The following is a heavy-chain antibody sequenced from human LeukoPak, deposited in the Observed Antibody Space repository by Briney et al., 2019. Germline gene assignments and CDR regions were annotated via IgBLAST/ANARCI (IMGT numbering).Heavy chain of an antibody. CDR3: ARQPSKYYDTLTGYYRSEFDY. Sequence: GASVKVSCKASGYTFTSYDINWVRQATGQALEWMGWMNPNRGNTGYAQKFQGRLTINRNTSISTAYLELSSLTYEDTAVYYCARQPSKYYDTLTGYYRSEFDYWGQGTLVTVSS. V-gene: IGHV1-8*03. J-gene: IGHJ4*02. CDR1: GYTFTSYD. D-gene: IGHD3-9*01. CDR2: MNPNRGNT.